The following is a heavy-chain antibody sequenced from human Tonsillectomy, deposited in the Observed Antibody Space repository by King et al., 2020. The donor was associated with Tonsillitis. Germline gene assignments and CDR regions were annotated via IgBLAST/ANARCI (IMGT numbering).Heavy chain of an antibody. CDR3: AQDAQLYSSGWFGVFGY. V-gene: IGHV3-23*04. Sequence: VQLVESGGGLVQPGGSLRLSCAASGFTFSSYTMNWVRQAPGKGLEWVSAISASGGRTYYADSVRGRFTISRDNSKNTLYLQMNTLRAEDTAVYYCAQDAQLYSSGWFGVFGYWGQGTLVTVSS. D-gene: IGHD6-19*01. J-gene: IGHJ4*02. CDR1: GFTFSSYT. CDR2: ISASGGRT.